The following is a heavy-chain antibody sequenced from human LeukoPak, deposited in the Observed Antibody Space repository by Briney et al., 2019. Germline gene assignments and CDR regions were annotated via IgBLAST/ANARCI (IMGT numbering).Heavy chain of an antibody. CDR1: GFTFSSYD. CDR2: ISYDGSNK. D-gene: IGHD2-15*01. J-gene: IGHJ6*03. Sequence: GGSLRLSCAASGFTFSSYDMHWVRQAPGKGLEWVAVISYDGSNKYYADSVKGRFTISRDNSKNTLYLQMNSLRAEDTAIYSCAKNGDRGAYCSGGSCYPYYYQNMDVWGKGTTVTISS. V-gene: IGHV3-30*18. CDR3: AKNGDRGAYCSGGSCYPYYYQNMDV.